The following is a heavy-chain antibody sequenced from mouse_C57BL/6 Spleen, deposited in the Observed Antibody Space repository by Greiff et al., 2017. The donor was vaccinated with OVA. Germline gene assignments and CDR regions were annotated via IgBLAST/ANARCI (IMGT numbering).Heavy chain of an antibody. CDR3: ATGSSYWYFDV. Sequence: VKLVESGAELVKPGASVKISCKASGYAFSSYWMNWVKQRPGKGLEWIGQIYPGDGDTNYNGKFKGKATLTADKSSSTAYMQLSSLTSEDSAVYFCATGSSYWYFDVWGTGTTVTVSS. J-gene: IGHJ1*03. CDR1: GYAFSSYW. V-gene: IGHV1-80*01. CDR2: IYPGDGDT. D-gene: IGHD1-1*01.